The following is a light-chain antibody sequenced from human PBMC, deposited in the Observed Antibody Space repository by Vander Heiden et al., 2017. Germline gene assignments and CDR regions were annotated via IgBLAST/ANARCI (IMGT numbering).Light chain of an antibody. CDR1: QSVSSY. CDR2: DAS. V-gene: IGKV3-11*01. CDR3: QQRSNWPST. Sequence: DIVLTQSPATLSLSPGARATLSCRASQSVSSYLAWYQQKPGQAPRLLIYDASNRATGIPARFSGSGSGTDFTLTISSLEPEDFAVYYCQQRSNWPSTFGQGTRLEIK. J-gene: IGKJ5*01.